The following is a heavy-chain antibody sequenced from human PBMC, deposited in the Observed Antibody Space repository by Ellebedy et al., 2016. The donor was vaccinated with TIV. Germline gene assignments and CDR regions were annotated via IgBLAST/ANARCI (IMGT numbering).Heavy chain of an antibody. D-gene: IGHD5-24*01. J-gene: IGHJ4*02. V-gene: IGHV3-23*01. CDR1: GFTFSSYA. CDR3: ARGGSTGWLQSYFDY. CDR2: ISGRGGST. Sequence: PGGSLRLSCAASGFTFSSYAMSWVRQAPGKGLEWFSPISGRGGSTYYAGSVKGRFTISRDNSKNTLYLQMNSLRAEDTAVYYCARGGSTGWLQSYFDYWGQGTLVTVSS.